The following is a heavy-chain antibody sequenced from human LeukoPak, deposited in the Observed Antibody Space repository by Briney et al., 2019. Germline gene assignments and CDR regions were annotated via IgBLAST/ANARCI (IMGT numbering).Heavy chain of an antibody. CDR1: GFTFHDYA. Sequence: GGSLRLSCAASGFTFHDYAMHWVRQAPGKGLEWVSGISWNSVSTGYADSVKGRFTISRDNAKNSLYLQMNSLRAEDTAVYYCARLYGSGIFDYWGQGTLVTVSS. CDR2: ISWNSVST. D-gene: IGHD3-10*01. J-gene: IGHJ4*02. V-gene: IGHV3-9*01. CDR3: ARLYGSGIFDY.